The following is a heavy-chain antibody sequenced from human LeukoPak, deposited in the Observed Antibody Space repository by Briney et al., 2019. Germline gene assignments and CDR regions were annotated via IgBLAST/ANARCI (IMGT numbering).Heavy chain of an antibody. CDR1: GFTFSSYA. Sequence: GGSLRLSCAASGFTFSSYAMSWVRQAPGKGLEWVSAISGSGGSTYYADSVKGRFTISRDNSKNTLYLQMNSLRAEDTAVYYCAKWKENDRIAALDYWGQGTLVTVSS. CDR3: AKWKENDRIAALDY. J-gene: IGHJ4*02. V-gene: IGHV3-23*01. D-gene: IGHD6-13*01. CDR2: ISGSGGST.